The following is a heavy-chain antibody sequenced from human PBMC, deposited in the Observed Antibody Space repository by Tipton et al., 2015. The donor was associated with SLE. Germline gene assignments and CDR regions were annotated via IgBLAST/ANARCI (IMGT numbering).Heavy chain of an antibody. CDR2: ISDGGGT. D-gene: IGHD2-8*01. Sequence: TLSLTCSVSGGSISNNYWIWIRQPPGKGLEWIGYISDGGGTNYNPSLKSRVTISVDPAKSQFSLKLTSVTAADSAVYYCARGMLTWRGAVLGVDVWGQGTMVNVSS. CDR3: ARGMLTWRGAVLGVDV. J-gene: IGHJ6*02. V-gene: IGHV4-59*08. CDR1: GGSISNNY.